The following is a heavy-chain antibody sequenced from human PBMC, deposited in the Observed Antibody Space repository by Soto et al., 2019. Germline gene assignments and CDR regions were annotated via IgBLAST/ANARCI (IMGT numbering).Heavy chain of an antibody. V-gene: IGHV1-3*01. D-gene: IGHD2-15*01. J-gene: IGHJ5*02. CDR1: GYTFTRYT. CDR2: INPDNGNT. Sequence: ASVKVSCKASGYTFTRYTMNWVRQAPGQRLEWTGWINPDNGNTKSSQKFRDRVIITRDTSASTAYMDLSSLRSEDTAVYYCARGIATGQLDPWGQGTLVTVSS. CDR3: ARGIATGQLDP.